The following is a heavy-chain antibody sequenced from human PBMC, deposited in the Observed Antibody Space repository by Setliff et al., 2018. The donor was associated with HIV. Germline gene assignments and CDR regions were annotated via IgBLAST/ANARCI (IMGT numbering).Heavy chain of an antibody. V-gene: IGHV1-18*01. CDR2: ISVYNGQT. CDR1: GYSFTTYG. D-gene: IGHD6-19*01. Sequence: GASVKVSCKASGYSFTTYGISWVRQAPGQGLEWVGWISVYNGQTLYAQKVQDRITVTMDIPKDTAYMELSSLRSEDTAVYYCATVSHTNVAAHDAFDIWGQGTMVTVSS. CDR3: ATVSHTNVAAHDAFDI. J-gene: IGHJ3*02.